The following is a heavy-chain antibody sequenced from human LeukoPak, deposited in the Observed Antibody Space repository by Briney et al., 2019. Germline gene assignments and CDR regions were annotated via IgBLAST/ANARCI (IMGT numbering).Heavy chain of an antibody. D-gene: IGHD3-10*01. CDR1: GGSISSYY. Sequence: SSETLSLTCTVSGGSISSYYWSWIRQPPGKGLEWIGYIYYSGSTNYNPSLKSRVTISVDTSKNQFSLKLSSVTAADTAVYYCASGAYYYGSGTGWFDPWGQGTLVTVSS. CDR3: ASGAYYYGSGTGWFDP. V-gene: IGHV4-59*01. CDR2: IYYSGST. J-gene: IGHJ5*02.